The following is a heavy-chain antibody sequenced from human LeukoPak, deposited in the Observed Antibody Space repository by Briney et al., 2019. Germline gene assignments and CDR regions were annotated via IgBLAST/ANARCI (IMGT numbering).Heavy chain of an antibody. CDR3: TRGRAYFGS. J-gene: IGHJ4*02. V-gene: IGHV3-49*04. CDR1: GFTFGYYA. Sequence: GSLRLSFTTSGFTFGYYAMSWVRPAPGKGVGWVGFIRNKTYGGTTYYAASVKGRFTISRDDSKSIAYLQMNSLKTEDTAVYYCTRGRAYFGSWGQGTLVTVSS. CDR2: IRNKTYGGTT.